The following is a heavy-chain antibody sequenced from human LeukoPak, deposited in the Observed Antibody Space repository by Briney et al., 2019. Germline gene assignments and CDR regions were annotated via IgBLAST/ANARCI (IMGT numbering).Heavy chain of an antibody. V-gene: IGHV4-59*01. CDR2: IYYTGST. D-gene: IGHD1-1*01. J-gene: IGHJ4*02. CDR3: ARVGDWNDLVY. CDR1: GGSFSGYY. Sequence: SETLSLTCAVYGGSFSGYYWSWIRQPPGKGLEWIGYIYYTGSTNYNPSLKSRVAISVDTSKNQFSLKLSSVTAADTAVYYCARVGDWNDLVYWGQGSLVTVSS.